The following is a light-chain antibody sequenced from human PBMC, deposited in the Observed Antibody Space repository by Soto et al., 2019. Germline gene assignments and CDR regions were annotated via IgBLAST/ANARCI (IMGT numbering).Light chain of an antibody. CDR2: AVS. CDR3: CSYTSLSTVV. CDR1: SSDVGGYNH. J-gene: IGLJ2*01. Sequence: QSALTQPASVSGSPGQSITISCTGTSSDVGGYNHVSWYQHSPGKAPKLILFAVSDRPSGVSHRFSGSKSGNTASLTISGLQAEDEADHYCCSYTSLSTVVFGGGTKVTVL. V-gene: IGLV2-14*01.